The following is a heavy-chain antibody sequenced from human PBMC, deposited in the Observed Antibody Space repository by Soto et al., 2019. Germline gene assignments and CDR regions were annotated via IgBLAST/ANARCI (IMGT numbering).Heavy chain of an antibody. CDR1: GYTFTDHG. CDR3: ARELNTDSSAYYSFAY. J-gene: IGHJ4*02. D-gene: IGHD3-22*01. CDR2: VSSYNGNT. V-gene: IGHV1-18*01. Sequence: ASVKVSCKTSGYTFTDHGIDWVRQAPGQGLEWVGWVSSYNGNTNYAYNLKDRVIMTTDASTTTTYMELRSLRSDDTAVYYCARELNTDSSAYYSFAYWGQGTLVTVSS.